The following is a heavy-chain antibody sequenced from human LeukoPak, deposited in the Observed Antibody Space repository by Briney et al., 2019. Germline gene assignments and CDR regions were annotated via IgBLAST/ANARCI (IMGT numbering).Heavy chain of an antibody. Sequence: SQTLSLTCAVSGGSISSGGYSWSWIRQPPGKGLEWLGYIYHSGSTYYNPSLKSRVTISVDRSKNQFSLKLSSVTAADTAVYYCARALYCSSTSCYSENWFDPWGQGTLVTVSS. CDR3: ARALYCSSTSCYSENWFDP. CDR2: IYHSGST. J-gene: IGHJ5*02. V-gene: IGHV4-30-2*01. CDR1: GGSISSGGYS. D-gene: IGHD2-2*02.